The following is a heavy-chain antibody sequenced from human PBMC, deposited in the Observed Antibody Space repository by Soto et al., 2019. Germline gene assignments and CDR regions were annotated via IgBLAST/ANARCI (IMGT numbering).Heavy chain of an antibody. CDR1: GFAFNTYS. Sequence: VGSLRLSCAASGFAFNTYSMHWVRQAPGRGLEWVAVISYDGSNKFYADSVKGRFTISRDNSKNTLYLEMNSLRGEDTAVYYCAKVSPMGYFFDFWGQGTLVTVSS. V-gene: IGHV3-30-3*01. J-gene: IGHJ4*02. CDR2: ISYDGSNK. CDR3: AKVSPMGYFFDF.